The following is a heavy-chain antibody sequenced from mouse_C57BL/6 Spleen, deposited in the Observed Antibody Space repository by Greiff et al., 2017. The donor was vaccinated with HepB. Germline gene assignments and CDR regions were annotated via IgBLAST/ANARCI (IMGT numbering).Heavy chain of an antibody. CDR1: GYSFTGYY. J-gene: IGHJ2*01. CDR2: INPSTGGT. V-gene: IGHV1-43*01. CDR3: ARGGITTGRFDY. Sequence: VQLKESGPELVKPGASVKISCKASGYSFTGYYMHWVKQSSEKSLEWIGEINPSTGGTSYNQKFKGKATLTVDKSSSTAYMQLKSLTSEDSAVYYCARGGITTGRFDYWGQGTTLTVSS. D-gene: IGHD1-1*01.